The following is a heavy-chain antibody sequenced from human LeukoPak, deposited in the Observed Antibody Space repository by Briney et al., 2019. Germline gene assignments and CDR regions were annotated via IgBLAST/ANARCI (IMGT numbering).Heavy chain of an antibody. CDR2: FDPEDGET. CDR1: GYTLTELS. V-gene: IGHV1-24*01. Sequence: ASVKVYCKVSGYTLTELSMHWVRQAPGKGLEWMGGFDPEDGETIYAQKFQGRVTMTEDTSTDTAYMELSSLRSEDTAVYYCATGCSGGSCYLDYWGQGTLVTVSS. CDR3: ATGCSGGSCYLDY. J-gene: IGHJ4*02. D-gene: IGHD2-15*01.